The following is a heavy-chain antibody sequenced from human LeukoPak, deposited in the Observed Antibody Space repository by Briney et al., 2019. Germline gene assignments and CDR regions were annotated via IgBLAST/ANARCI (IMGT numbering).Heavy chain of an antibody. Sequence: PGGSLRLSCAASGFTFSSYSMNWVRHAPGKGLELVSSISSSSSYIYYADSVKGRFTISRDNAKNSLYLQMNSLRAEDTAVYYCARAGAARPGYYYYYMDVWGKGTTVTVSS. CDR2: ISSSSSYI. D-gene: IGHD6-6*01. V-gene: IGHV3-21*01. CDR1: GFTFSSYS. CDR3: ARAGAARPGYYYYYMDV. J-gene: IGHJ6*03.